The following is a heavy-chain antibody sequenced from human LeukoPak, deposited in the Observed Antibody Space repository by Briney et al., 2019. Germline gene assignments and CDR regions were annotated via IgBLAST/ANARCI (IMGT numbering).Heavy chain of an antibody. V-gene: IGHV1-69*04. CDR3: ARGYGGRDYFDY. Sequence: GSSVKVSCKASGGTFSSYAIRWVRQAPGQGLEWMGRIIPILGIANYAQKFQGRVTITADKSTSTAYMELSRLRSEDTAVYYCARGYGGRDYFDYWGQGNLVTVSS. CDR1: GGTFSSYA. J-gene: IGHJ4*02. D-gene: IGHD4-23*01. CDR2: IIPILGIA.